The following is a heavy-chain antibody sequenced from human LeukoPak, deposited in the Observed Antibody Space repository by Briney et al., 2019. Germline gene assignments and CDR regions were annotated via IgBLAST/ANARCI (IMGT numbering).Heavy chain of an antibody. D-gene: IGHD6-13*01. CDR1: GVSISSYD. CDR3: ARHHTILRRQYSSSWCDY. V-gene: IGHV4-59*08. J-gene: IGHJ4*02. CDR2: IYYSGST. Sequence: SETLSLTCTVSGVSISSYDWSGIRQPPGKGLEWIGYIYYSGSTNYNPSLKSRVTISVDTSKNQFSLKLSSVTAADTAVYYCARHHTILRRQYSSSWCDYWCQGTLVTVSS.